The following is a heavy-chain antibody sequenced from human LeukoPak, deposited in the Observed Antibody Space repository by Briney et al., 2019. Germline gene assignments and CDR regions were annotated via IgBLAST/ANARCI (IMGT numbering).Heavy chain of an antibody. CDR3: ARGLSTGNTGYYFDY. CDR1: GFTVSSNY. Sequence: PGGSLRLSCAASGFTVSSNYMNWVRQAPGKGLEWVSVIYSGGTTYYADSVKGRFTISRDNSKNTLDLQMDSLRAEDTAVYFCARGLSTGNTGYYFDYWGRGTLVTVSS. V-gene: IGHV3-53*01. CDR2: IYSGGTT. J-gene: IGHJ4*02. D-gene: IGHD2-8*02.